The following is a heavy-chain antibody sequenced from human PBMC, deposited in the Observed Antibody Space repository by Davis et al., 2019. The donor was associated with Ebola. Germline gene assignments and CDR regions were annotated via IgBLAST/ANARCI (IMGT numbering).Heavy chain of an antibody. CDR2: IWYDGSNT. Sequence: PGGSLRLSCAASGFTFRSYGMHWVRQAPGKGLEWVAVIWYDGSNTYYADSVKGRFTISRDNSKNTLYLQMNSLRADDTAVYYCARGGVVAPTSLMYYYYGMDVWGKGTTVTVSS. D-gene: IGHD2-15*01. CDR3: ARGGVVAPTSLMYYYYGMDV. V-gene: IGHV3-33*01. J-gene: IGHJ6*04. CDR1: GFTFRSYG.